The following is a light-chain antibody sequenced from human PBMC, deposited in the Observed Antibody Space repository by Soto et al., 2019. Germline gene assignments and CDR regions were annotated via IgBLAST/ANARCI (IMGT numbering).Light chain of an antibody. CDR3: CSYAGSSTPYV. J-gene: IGLJ1*01. CDR1: SSDVGSYNL. Sequence: QSVLTQPASVSASPGQSITISCTGTSSDVGSYNLVSWYQQHPGKAPKLMIYEVSKRPSGVSNRFSGSKSGNTASLTISGLQAEDEADYYCCSYAGSSTPYVFGTGTKLTVL. V-gene: IGLV2-23*02. CDR2: EVS.